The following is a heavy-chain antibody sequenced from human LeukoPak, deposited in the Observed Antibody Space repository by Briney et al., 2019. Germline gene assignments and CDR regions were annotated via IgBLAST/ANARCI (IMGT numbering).Heavy chain of an antibody. D-gene: IGHD4-17*01. V-gene: IGHV3-48*03. CDR2: ISSSGSTI. J-gene: IGHJ4*02. CDR1: AFTFSSYE. CDR3: ARDLNGDCYFDY. Sequence: GGPLRLSCAASAFTFSSYEMNWVRQAPGKGLEWVSYISSSGSTIYYADSVKGRFTISRDNDKNSLYLQMNSLRAEDTAVYYCARDLNGDCYFDYWGQGTLVTVSS.